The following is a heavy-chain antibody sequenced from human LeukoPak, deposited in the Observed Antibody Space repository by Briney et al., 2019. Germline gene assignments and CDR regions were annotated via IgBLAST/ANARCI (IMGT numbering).Heavy chain of an antibody. J-gene: IGHJ4*02. CDR3: ARDGSGSYYNTKYYFDY. V-gene: IGHV3-30-3*01. Sequence: GGSLRLSCAASGFTFGTYAMTWVRQAPGKGLEWVAVISYDGSNKYYADSVKGRFTISRDNSKNTLYLQMNSLRAEDTAVYYCARDGSGSYYNTKYYFDYWGQGTLVTVSS. CDR2: ISYDGSNK. CDR1: GFTFGTYA. D-gene: IGHD3-10*01.